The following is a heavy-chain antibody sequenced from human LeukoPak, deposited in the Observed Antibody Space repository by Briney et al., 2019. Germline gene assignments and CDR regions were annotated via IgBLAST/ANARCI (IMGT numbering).Heavy chain of an antibody. V-gene: IGHV5-51*01. CDR3: ARHLPYYCGVDCYSGGTENWFDP. Sequence: GESLKISCKGSGYSFTSYWIGWVRQMPGKGLEWMGIIYAGDSDTRYSPSFQGQVTISADKSISNAYLQWSSLKASDNAMYYCARHLPYYCGVDCYSGGTENWFDPWAREPWSPSPQ. CDR2: IYAGDSDT. CDR1: GYSFTSYW. J-gene: IGHJ5*02. D-gene: IGHD2-21*02.